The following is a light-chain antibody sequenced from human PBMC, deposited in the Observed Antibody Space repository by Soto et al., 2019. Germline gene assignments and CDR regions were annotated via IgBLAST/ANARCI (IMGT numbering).Light chain of an antibody. J-gene: IGKJ5*01. CDR1: QSISGW. Sequence: DIQMTQSPSTLSASVGDRVTITCRASQSISGWLSWYQHKPGKAPNLLIYQASSLRSGVPSRFSGGGSGTEVTLTISSLQSDDVGTYYCQQSNSYPITFGQGTRLEIK. V-gene: IGKV1-5*03. CDR3: QQSNSYPIT. CDR2: QAS.